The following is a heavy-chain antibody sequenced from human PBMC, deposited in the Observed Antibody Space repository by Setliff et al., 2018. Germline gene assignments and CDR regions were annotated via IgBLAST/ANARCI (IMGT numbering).Heavy chain of an antibody. V-gene: IGHV1-69*10. CDR3: ARGPSPTVTPSRLIYFYHMDV. CDR1: GDPFNAYG. CDR2: IIPVLGMT. Sequence: ASVKVSCKASGDPFNAYGVSWVRQAPGQGLEWMGAIIPVLGMTDYAQKFQGRLTITADQSSTTVYMELSSLRFDDTALYYCARGPSPTVTPSRLIYFYHMDVWGTGTTVTVSS. D-gene: IGHD4-17*01. J-gene: IGHJ6*03.